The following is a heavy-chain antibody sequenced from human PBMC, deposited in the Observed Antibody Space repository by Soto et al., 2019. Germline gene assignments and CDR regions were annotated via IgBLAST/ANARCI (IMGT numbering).Heavy chain of an antibody. Sequence: QVQLVESGGGVVQPGRSLRLSCAASGFTFSSYAMHWVRQAPGKGLEWVAVISYDGSNKYYADSVKGRFTISRDNSKNTLYLQMNSLRAEDTAVYYCAKDKAGSNKGGGFDYWGQGTLVTVSS. V-gene: IGHV3-30-3*01. J-gene: IGHJ4*02. D-gene: IGHD6-19*01. CDR1: GFTFSSYA. CDR3: AKDKAGSNKGGGFDY. CDR2: ISYDGSNK.